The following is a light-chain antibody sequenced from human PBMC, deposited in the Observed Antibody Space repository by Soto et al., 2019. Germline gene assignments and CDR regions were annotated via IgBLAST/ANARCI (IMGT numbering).Light chain of an antibody. J-gene: IGKJ2*01. CDR2: GAS. CDR3: QQSYRIPPT. CDR1: QTFSGH. V-gene: IGKV1-39*01. Sequence: DIQMTQSPSSLSASVGDTVTISCRANQTFSGHLNWYQQKPGKAPKLLIYGASFLQSGVPSRFSGSGSGTDFTLTISSLQPDDSSTYYGQQSYRIPPTFGQGTKVEI.